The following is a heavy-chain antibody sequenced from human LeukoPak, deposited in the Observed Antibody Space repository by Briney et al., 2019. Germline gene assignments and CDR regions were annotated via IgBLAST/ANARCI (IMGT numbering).Heavy chain of an antibody. CDR2: IYYSGST. CDR3: ARGELVGPYYYYYYGMDV. Sequence: PSETLSLTCTVSGGSISSYYWSWIRQPPGKGLEWIGYIYYSGSTNYNPSLKSRVTISVDTSKNQFSLKLSSVTAADTAVYYCARGELVGPYYYYYYGMDVWGQGTTVTVSS. J-gene: IGHJ6*02. CDR1: GGSISSYY. V-gene: IGHV4-59*01. D-gene: IGHD2-15*01.